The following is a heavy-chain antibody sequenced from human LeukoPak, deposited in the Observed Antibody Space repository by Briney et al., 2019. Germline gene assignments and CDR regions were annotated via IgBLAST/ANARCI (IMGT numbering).Heavy chain of an antibody. CDR1: GYTFTSYE. V-gene: IGHV1-8*01. J-gene: IGHJ4*02. Sequence: ASVKVSCKASGYTFTSYEFNWVRQASGQRPEWMGWMSPNSGDTGYAQKFQDRVTMTRNTSISTAYMELSSLRSDDTAVYYCARGPPNWGYDYWGPGTLVTVSS. D-gene: IGHD7-27*01. CDR2: MSPNSGDT. CDR3: ARGPPNWGYDY.